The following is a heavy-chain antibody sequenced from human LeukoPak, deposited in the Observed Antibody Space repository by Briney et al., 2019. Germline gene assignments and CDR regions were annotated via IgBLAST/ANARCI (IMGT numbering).Heavy chain of an antibody. J-gene: IGHJ4*02. Sequence: GESLKISCRGSGYSFTSHWIGWVRQMPGKGLEWMAIIYAGDSGTRISPSFQGQVTISADKSISTAYLQWSSLKASDTAIYYCTRHIAAAGPDYWGQGTLVTVSS. CDR3: TRHIAAAGPDY. CDR1: GYSFTSHW. CDR2: IYAGDSGT. V-gene: IGHV5-51*01. D-gene: IGHD6-13*01.